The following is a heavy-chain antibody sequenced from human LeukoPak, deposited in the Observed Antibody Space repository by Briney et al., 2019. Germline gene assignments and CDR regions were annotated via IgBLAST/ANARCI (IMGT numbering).Heavy chain of an antibody. CDR3: ARDLLRYFDWPKGANY. D-gene: IGHD3-9*01. J-gene: IGHJ4*02. Sequence: GGSLRLSCAASGFTFSSYWMSWVRQAPGKGLEWVANIKQDGSEKYYVDSVKGRFTISRDNAKNSLYLQMNSLRAEDTAVYYCARDLLRYFDWPKGANYWGQGTLVTVSS. CDR2: IKQDGSEK. CDR1: GFTFSSYW. V-gene: IGHV3-7*01.